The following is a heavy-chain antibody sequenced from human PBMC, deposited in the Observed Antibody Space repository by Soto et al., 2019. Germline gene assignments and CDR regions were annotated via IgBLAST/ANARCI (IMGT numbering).Heavy chain of an antibody. Sequence: SETLSLTCTVSGGSISSGGYYWSWIRQHPGKDLEWIGYIYYSGSTYYNPSLKSRVTISVDTSKNQFSLKLNSVTAADTAVYYCSRDLWGYCGTDCYPLDVWGQGTTVTVSS. CDR2: IYYSGST. V-gene: IGHV4-31*03. D-gene: IGHD2-21*02. CDR3: SRDLWGYCGTDCYPLDV. J-gene: IGHJ6*02. CDR1: GGSISSGGYY.